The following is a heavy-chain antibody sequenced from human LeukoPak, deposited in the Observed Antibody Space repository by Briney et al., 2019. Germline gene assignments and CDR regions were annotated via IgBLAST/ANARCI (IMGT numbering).Heavy chain of an antibody. CDR2: ISAYNGNT. CDR3: ARDRIYCSSTSCYFQH. V-gene: IGHV1-18*01. Sequence: ASVKVSCKASGYTFTSYGISWVRQAPGQGLEWMRWISAYNGNTIYAQRLQGRVTMTTDTSTSTAYMELRSLRSDDTAVYYCARDRIYCSSTSCYFQHWGQGTLVTVSS. CDR1: GYTFTSYG. J-gene: IGHJ1*01. D-gene: IGHD2-2*01.